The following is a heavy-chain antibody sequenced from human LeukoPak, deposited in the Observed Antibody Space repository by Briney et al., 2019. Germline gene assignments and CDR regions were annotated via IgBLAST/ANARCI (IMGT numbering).Heavy chain of an antibody. CDR3: AREEPEMATPDAFDI. CDR1: GCTFSSYS. J-gene: IGHJ3*02. D-gene: IGHD5-24*01. CDR2: ISSSSSYI. Sequence: PGGSLRLSCAASGCTFSSYSMNWVRQAPGKGLEWVSSISSSSSYIYYADSVKGRFTISRDNAKNSLYLQMNSLRAEDTAVYYCAREEPEMATPDAFDIWGQGTMVTVSS. V-gene: IGHV3-21*01.